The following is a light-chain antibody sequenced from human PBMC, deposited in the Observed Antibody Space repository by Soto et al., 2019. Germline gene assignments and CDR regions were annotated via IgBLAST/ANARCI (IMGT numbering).Light chain of an antibody. CDR1: QSLSNTF. J-gene: IGKJ2*01. Sequence: EIVLTQSPGTLSLSPGDRATLSCRASQSLSNTFLAWYQQKPGQAPRLLIYHASSRATGIPDSFSGSGPGTDFTLPINRLEPEDFAVYYCQQYGGSSPRFTFGQGTKLEIK. CDR2: HAS. CDR3: QQYGGSSPRFT. V-gene: IGKV3-20*01.